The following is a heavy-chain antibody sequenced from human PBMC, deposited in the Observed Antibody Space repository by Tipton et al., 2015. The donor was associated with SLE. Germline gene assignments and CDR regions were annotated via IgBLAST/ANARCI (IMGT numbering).Heavy chain of an antibody. J-gene: IGHJ1*01. CDR2: ISWNSGSI. D-gene: IGHD2-21*01. CDR3: AKAYCGGDCYHAEYFQH. CDR1: GFTFDDYA. V-gene: IGHV3-9*03. Sequence: SLRLSCAASGFTFDDYAMRWVRQAPGKGLEWVSGISWNSGSIGYADSVKGRFTISRDNAKNSLYLQMNSLRAEDMALYYCAKAYCGGDCYHAEYFQHWGQGALVTVSS.